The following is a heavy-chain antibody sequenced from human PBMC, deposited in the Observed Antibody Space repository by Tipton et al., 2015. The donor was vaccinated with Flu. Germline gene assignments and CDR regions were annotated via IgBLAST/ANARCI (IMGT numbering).Heavy chain of an antibody. J-gene: IGHJ6*02. V-gene: IGHV3-23*01. Sequence: LSLTCTVSGGSMTNNYWSWVRQPPGKGPEWVSGITPNTYNTYYADSVKGRFIVSRDNSKNTLFLQMNSLRAEDTAVYYCAKNRPEYWGLGGMDVWGQGTTVTVSS. CDR1: GGSMTNNY. D-gene: IGHD7-27*01. CDR2: ITPNTYNT. CDR3: AKNRPEYWGLGGMDV.